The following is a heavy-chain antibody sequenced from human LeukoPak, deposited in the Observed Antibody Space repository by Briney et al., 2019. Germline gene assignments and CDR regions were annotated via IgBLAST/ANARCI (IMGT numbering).Heavy chain of an antibody. CDR2: IDPRSGGS. CDR1: GYTFTAYY. D-gene: IGHD2-15*01. CDR3: ARDRCSGASCYPDY. J-gene: IGHJ4*02. V-gene: IGHV1-2*02. Sequence: VASVRVSCKASGYTFTAYYMHWVRQAPGQGLEWMGWIDPRSGGSKYAQKFQGRVTMTRDTSISTAYMEVSRLSSDDTAVYYCARDRCSGASCYPDYWGQGTLVTVSS.